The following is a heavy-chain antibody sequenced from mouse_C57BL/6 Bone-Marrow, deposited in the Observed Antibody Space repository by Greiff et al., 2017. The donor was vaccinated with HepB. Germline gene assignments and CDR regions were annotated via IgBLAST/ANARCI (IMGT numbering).Heavy chain of an antibody. CDR3: ARLDWPFDY. V-gene: IGHV1-66*01. D-gene: IGHD4-1*01. CDR1: GYSFTSYY. Sequence: VKLMESGPELVKPGASVKISCKASGYSFTSYYIHWVKQRPGQGLEWIGWIYPGSGNTKYNEKFKGKATLTADTSSSTAYMQLSSLTSEDSAVYYCARLDWPFDYWGQGTTLTVSS. J-gene: IGHJ2*01. CDR2: IYPGSGNT.